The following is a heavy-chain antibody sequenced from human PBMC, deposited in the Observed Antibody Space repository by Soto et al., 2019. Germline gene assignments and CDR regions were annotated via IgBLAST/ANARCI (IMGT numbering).Heavy chain of an antibody. D-gene: IGHD3-10*01. V-gene: IGHV3-53*01. Sequence: GSLRLSCVASGFIVSSNHMSWVRQAPGKGLEWVSVIYSGHTTYYADSVKGRFTISRDNSKNTLYLQMNSLRAEDTAVYYCAKSPTGQLWFGWFDPWGQGTLVTVSS. J-gene: IGHJ5*02. CDR1: GFIVSSNH. CDR3: AKSPTGQLWFGWFDP. CDR2: IYSGHTT.